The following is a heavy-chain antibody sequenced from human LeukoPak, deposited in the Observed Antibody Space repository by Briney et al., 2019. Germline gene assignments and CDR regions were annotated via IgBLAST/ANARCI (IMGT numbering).Heavy chain of an antibody. J-gene: IGHJ4*02. CDR2: MSHGGTLE. CDR1: GFTFSSFG. D-gene: IGHD6-6*01. Sequence: GGSPRLSSTASGFTFSSFGMYWVRQSPGKGLEWVAYMSHGGTLEKYADSVKGRFTISRDNSQNTLNMQMNSLRAEDTAVYYCAKPRGGAAPQAFDYWGQGTLVTVSS. CDR3: AKPRGGAAPQAFDY. V-gene: IGHV3-30*02.